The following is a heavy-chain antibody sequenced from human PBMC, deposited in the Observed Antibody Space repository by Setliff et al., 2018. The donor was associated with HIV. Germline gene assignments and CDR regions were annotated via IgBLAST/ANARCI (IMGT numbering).Heavy chain of an antibody. J-gene: IGHJ3*02. CDR3: ARAPPGIQNDAFDI. CDR1: GGSISSDNYY. Sequence: KPSETLSLTCTVSGGSISSDNYYWTWIRQSAGKGLEWIGHIYTNGYTNYNPSLKSRVTISFDTSQNQFSLKLSSVTAADTAVFYCARAPPGIQNDAFDIWGQGAMVTVSS. V-gene: IGHV4-61*09. CDR2: IYTNGYT.